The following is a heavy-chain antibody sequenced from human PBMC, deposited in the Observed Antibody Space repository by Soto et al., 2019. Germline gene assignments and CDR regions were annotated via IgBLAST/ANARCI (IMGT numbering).Heavy chain of an antibody. Sequence: QVTVKESGPVLVKPTETLTLTCTVSGFSLSNAGLGVSWIRQPPGKALEWLAHIFSNDEKSYSTSLKSRLTIPKDTPKSQMVLTMTNMDPVDTATYYCASTYSTSWYWFDPWGQGTLVTVSS. CDR1: GFSLSNAGLG. J-gene: IGHJ5*02. D-gene: IGHD6-13*01. CDR2: IFSNDEK. CDR3: ASTYSTSWYWFDP. V-gene: IGHV2-26*04.